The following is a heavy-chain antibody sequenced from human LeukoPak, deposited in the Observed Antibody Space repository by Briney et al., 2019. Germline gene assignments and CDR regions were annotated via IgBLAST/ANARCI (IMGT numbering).Heavy chain of an antibody. CDR2: IYDSGST. D-gene: IGHD3-9*01. V-gene: IGHV4-30-2*01. J-gene: IGHJ5*02. CDR1: GGSLSSGGYS. CDR3: ARAKYYDILTGRNDNWFDP. Sequence: PSQTLSLTCAVSGGSLSSGGYSWGWIRQPPGKGLEWLGYIYDSGSTYYNPSLKSRVTISVDRSKNQFSMKRSSVTAADTAVYYCARAKYYDILTGRNDNWFDPWGQGTLVTVSS.